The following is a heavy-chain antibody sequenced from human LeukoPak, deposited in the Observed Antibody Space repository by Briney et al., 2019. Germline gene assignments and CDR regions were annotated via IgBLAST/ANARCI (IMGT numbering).Heavy chain of an antibody. V-gene: IGHV3-23*01. CDR1: GFTFSSYG. CDR3: AKRVFGSSFDP. J-gene: IGHJ5*02. CDR2: ISGSGGST. Sequence: GGSLRLSCAASGFTFSSYGMHWVRQAPGKGLEWVSAISGSGGSTYYADSVKGRFTISRDNSKNTLYLQMNSLRAEDTAVYYCAKRVFGSSFDPWGQGTLVTVSS. D-gene: IGHD3-16*01.